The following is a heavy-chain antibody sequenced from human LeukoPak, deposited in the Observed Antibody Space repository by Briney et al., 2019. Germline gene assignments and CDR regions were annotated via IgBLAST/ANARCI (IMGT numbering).Heavy chain of an antibody. CDR1: GGSFSGYY. D-gene: IGHD3-16*01. Sequence: SETLSPTCAVYGGSFSGYYWTCIRQAPGKGLEWIGEINHSGSTNYNPSLKSRVTISVDTSKNQFSLKVNSVTAADAAVYYCASFRWGVGFEYWGQGTLVTVSS. J-gene: IGHJ4*02. CDR3: ASFRWGVGFEY. CDR2: INHSGST. V-gene: IGHV4-34*01.